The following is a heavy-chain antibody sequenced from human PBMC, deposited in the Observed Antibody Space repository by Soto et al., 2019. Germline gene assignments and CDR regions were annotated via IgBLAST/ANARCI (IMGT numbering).Heavy chain of an antibody. Sequence: RRLSCAASGFTVSSYEIHWVRQGTGKGLEWVSRINIGGDTFYSGSVKGRFTVSREEARNSAYLQMDSLTVGDTAVYYCVRGEMRTSSGHTWFDTWRQGVLVTVSS. J-gene: IGHJ5*02. CDR1: GFTVSSYE. V-gene: IGHV3-13*01. D-gene: IGHD6-6*01. CDR3: VRGEMRTSSGHTWFDT. CDR2: INIGGDT.